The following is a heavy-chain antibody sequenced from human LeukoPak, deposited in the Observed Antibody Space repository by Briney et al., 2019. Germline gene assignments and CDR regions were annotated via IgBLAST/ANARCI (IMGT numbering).Heavy chain of an antibody. CDR3: FVSNGVPEGDY. J-gene: IGHJ4*02. D-gene: IGHD2-8*01. Sequence: ASVKVSCKATGYTFTSYYMHWVRQAPGQGLEWMGGIIPIFGTANYAQKFQGRVTITADESTSTAYMELSSLRSEDTAVYYCFVSNGVPEGDYWGQGTLVTVSS. CDR2: IIPIFGTA. V-gene: IGHV1-69*13. CDR1: GYTFTSYY.